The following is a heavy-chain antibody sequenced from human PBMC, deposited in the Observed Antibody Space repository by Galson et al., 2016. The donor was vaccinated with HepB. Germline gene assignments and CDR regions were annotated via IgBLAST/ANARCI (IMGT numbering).Heavy chain of an antibody. D-gene: IGHD6-19*01. V-gene: IGHV3-64D*08. CDR1: GFTFSSFA. Sequence: SLRLSCAVSGFTFSSFAMHWVRQSPGRGLEYVSGIDNNGGTAYYADSVRGRFTISRDRSRNTMYLKMGSLRADDTAVYYCMKGSFSSGWSNWFDPWGQGTLVTVSS. CDR2: IDNNGGTA. J-gene: IGHJ5*02. CDR3: MKGSFSSGWSNWFDP.